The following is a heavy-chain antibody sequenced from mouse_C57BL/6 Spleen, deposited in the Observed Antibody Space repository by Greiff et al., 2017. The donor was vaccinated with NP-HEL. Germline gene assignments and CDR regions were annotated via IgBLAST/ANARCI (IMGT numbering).Heavy chain of an antibody. CDR3: ARSEIYYGYDSHYWYFDV. D-gene: IGHD2-2*01. J-gene: IGHJ1*03. CDR2: INPSSGYT. CDR1: GYTFTSYW. V-gene: IGHV1-7*01. Sequence: VKLMESGAELAKPGASVKLSCKASGYTFTSYWMHWVKQRPGQGLEWIGYINPSSGYTKYNQKFKDKATLTADKSSSTAYMQLSSLTYEDSAVYYCARSEIYYGYDSHYWYFDVWGTGTTVTVSS.